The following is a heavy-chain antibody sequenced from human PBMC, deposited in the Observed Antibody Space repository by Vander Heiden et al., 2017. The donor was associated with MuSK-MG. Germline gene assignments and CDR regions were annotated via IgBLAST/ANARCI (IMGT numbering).Heavy chain of an antibody. J-gene: IGHJ4*02. Sequence: QVQLVQSGAEVKKPGASVKVSCKASGYTFTSYGIRWVRQAPGQGLEWMGWISAYNGNTNYAQKLQGRVTMTTDTSTSTAYMELRSLRSDDTAVYYCARAYYYDSSGYYPALSYYFDYWGQGTLVTVSS. D-gene: IGHD3-22*01. CDR3: ARAYYYDSSGYYPALSYYFDY. V-gene: IGHV1-18*01. CDR2: ISAYNGNT. CDR1: GYTFTSYG.